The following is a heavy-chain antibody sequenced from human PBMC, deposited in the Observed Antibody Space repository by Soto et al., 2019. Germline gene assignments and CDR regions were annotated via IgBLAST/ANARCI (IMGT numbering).Heavy chain of an antibody. CDR3: ARAHYGDYGYGMDV. D-gene: IGHD4-17*01. J-gene: IGHJ6*02. Sequence: QLQLQESGSGLVKPSQTLSLTCAVSGGSISSGGYSWTWIRQPPGRGLEWIGYIYHSGSSYYNPSLKSRVTISVDRSKNQFALKLSSVTAADTAVYYCARAHYGDYGYGMDVWGQGTTVTVSS. V-gene: IGHV4-30-2*01. CDR1: GGSISSGGYS. CDR2: IYHSGSS.